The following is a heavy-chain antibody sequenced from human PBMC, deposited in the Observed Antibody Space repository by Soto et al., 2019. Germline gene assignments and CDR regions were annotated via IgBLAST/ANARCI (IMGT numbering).Heavy chain of an antibody. V-gene: IGHV4-59*08. CDR2: IYYSGST. D-gene: IGHD6-13*01. Sequence: ESLALTCTVSGGSMSSYNWSWIRQPPGKGLEWIGYIYYSGSTNYNPSLKSRVTISVDTSKNQFSLKLSSVTAADTAVYCCARRYSSAFDIWGQGTMVTVSS. J-gene: IGHJ3*02. CDR3: ARRYSSAFDI. CDR1: GGSMSSYN.